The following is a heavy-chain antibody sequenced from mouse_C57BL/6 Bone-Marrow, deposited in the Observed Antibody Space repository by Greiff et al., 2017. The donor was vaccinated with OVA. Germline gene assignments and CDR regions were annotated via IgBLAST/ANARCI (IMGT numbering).Heavy chain of an antibody. Sequence: QVQLQQPGAELVMPGASVKLSCKASGYTFTSYWMHWVKQRPGQGLEWIGEIDPSDSYTNYNQKFKGKSTLTVDKSSSTAYMQLSSLTSEDSAVYYCARPITTVVAPYWYFDVWGTGTTVTVSS. J-gene: IGHJ1*03. CDR1: GYTFTSYW. V-gene: IGHV1-69*01. CDR2: IDPSDSYT. D-gene: IGHD1-1*01. CDR3: ARPITTVVAPYWYFDV.